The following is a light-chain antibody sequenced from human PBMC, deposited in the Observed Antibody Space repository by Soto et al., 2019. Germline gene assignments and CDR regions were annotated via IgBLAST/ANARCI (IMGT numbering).Light chain of an antibody. CDR2: RNN. CDR3: AAWDDSLSGHVV. CDR1: SSNIGSNY. V-gene: IGLV1-47*01. J-gene: IGLJ2*01. Sequence: QAVVTQPPSASGTPGQRVTISCSGSSSNIGSNYVYWYQQLPGTAPKLLFYRNNQRPSGVPDRFSGSKSGTSASLAISGLRSEDEADYYCAAWDDSLSGHVVFGGGTKVTVL.